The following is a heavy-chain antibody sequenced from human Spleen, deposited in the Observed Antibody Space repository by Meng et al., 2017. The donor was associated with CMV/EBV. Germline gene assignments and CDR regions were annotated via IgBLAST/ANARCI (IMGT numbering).Heavy chain of an antibody. Sequence: GGSLRLSCKGSGYTFTSYWIGWVRQMPGKGLEWMGIIHPGDSDTTYSPSFQGQVTISADKSITTSYLHLNSLKVSDSAIYYCARQGNYDFWSESYDYGMDVWGQGTTVTVSS. CDR2: IHPGDSDT. CDR1: GYTFTSYW. CDR3: ARQGNYDFWSESYDYGMDV. J-gene: IGHJ6*02. D-gene: IGHD3-3*01. V-gene: IGHV5-51*01.